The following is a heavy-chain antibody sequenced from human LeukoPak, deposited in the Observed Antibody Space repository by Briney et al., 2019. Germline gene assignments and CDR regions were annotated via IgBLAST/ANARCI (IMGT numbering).Heavy chain of an antibody. J-gene: IGHJ4*02. Sequence: GGSLRLSCTASGFTFGRYSMHWVRQTPSKGLEWVAIILYDGSDKYYPDSVKGRFTISRDNSKNTMPLQMNSLRAEDTAVYYCARDNYVGNLDYWGQGTLVTVSS. CDR1: GFTFGRYS. CDR3: ARDNYVGNLDY. D-gene: IGHD4-23*01. V-gene: IGHV3-30*04. CDR2: ILYDGSDK.